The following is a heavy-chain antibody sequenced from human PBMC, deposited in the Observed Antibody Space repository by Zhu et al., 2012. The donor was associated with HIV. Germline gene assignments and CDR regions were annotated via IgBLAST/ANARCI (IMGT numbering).Heavy chain of an antibody. Sequence: QVQLQESGPGLVKPSETLSLTCSVSGGSTSSHYWSWIRQPPGKGLEWIGYVYYTGTTNYNPSLKSRVTISLDMSKNQFSLKLTPVTAADTAVYYCARLRDTSGYYYPFDYWDQGTLVTVSS. CDR1: GGSTSSHY. CDR3: ARLRDTSGYYYPFDY. V-gene: IGHV4-59*11. CDR2: VYYTGTT. J-gene: IGHJ4*02. D-gene: IGHD3-22*01.